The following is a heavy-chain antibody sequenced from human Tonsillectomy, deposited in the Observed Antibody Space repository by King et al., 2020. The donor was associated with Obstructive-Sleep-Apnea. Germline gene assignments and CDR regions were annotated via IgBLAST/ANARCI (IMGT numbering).Heavy chain of an antibody. CDR3: AKDGGAYYYESSGYLYYFDY. V-gene: IGHV3-23*04. CDR2: ISGSGGST. CDR1: GFPFSNYA. D-gene: IGHD3-22*01. J-gene: IGHJ4*02. Sequence: VQLVESGGGLVQPGGSLRLSCAASGFPFSNYAMNWARQAPGKGLEWVSAISGSGGSTYYADSVKGRFTISRDNSKNTLYLQMNSLRAEDTAVYYCAKDGGAYYYESSGYLYYFDYWGQGTLVTVSS.